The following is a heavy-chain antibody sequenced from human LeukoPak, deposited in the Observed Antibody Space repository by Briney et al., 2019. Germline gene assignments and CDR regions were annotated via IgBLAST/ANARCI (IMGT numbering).Heavy chain of an antibody. Sequence: SETLSLTCTVSGGSIRSGTHYWSWIRQPPGKGLEWIGYIYYSGSTYYNPSLKSRVTMSVDTSKNQFSLKLSSVTAADTAVYFCVRESGSYYGSGTYLLFDYWGQGTLVTVSS. J-gene: IGHJ4*02. CDR1: GGSIRSGTHY. D-gene: IGHD3-10*01. V-gene: IGHV4-31*03. CDR3: VRESGSYYGSGTYLLFDY. CDR2: IYYSGST.